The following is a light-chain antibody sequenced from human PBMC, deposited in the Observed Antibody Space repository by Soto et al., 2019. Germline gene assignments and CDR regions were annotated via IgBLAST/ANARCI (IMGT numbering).Light chain of an antibody. V-gene: IGKV1-5*01. CDR1: QSVRSW. CDR3: QQYNPHSLYS. Sequence: DIQLSQSPSILSASVGDRVTITCRASQSVRSWLAWYQPQPGKAPKLLIYYATTLQSGVPSRFSGSGSETEYTLTISSLQPEDFATYYCQQYNPHSLYSFGQGTKLEIK. J-gene: IGKJ2*01. CDR2: YAT.